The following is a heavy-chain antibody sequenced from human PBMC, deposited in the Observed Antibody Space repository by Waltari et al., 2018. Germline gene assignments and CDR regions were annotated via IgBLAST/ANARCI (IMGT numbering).Heavy chain of an antibody. CDR1: ADSSASNSAA. CDR3: ARGAFYYIDP. Sequence: QLQLQQSGPGLVKPSQTSSLTSPTSADSSASNSAAWHWIRQSPSRGLEWLGRTYYRSKWYNDYAVSVKSRITISPDTSKNQFSLQLNSVTPEDTAVYYCARGAFYYIDPWGQGTLVTVSS. CDR2: TYYRSKWYN. J-gene: IGHJ5*02. V-gene: IGHV6-1*01. D-gene: IGHD3-10*01.